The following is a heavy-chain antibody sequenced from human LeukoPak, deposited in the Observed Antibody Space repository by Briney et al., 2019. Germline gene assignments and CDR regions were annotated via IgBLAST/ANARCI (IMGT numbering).Heavy chain of an antibody. V-gene: IGHV1-2*02. Sequence: ASVKVSCKASGYTFTGYYTHWVRQAPGQGLEWMGWINPNSGGTNYAQKFQGRVTMTRDTSISTVYMELSRLRSDDTAVYYCAKEGGLGLLGCSTSCYYDYWGQGTLVTVSS. CDR3: AKEGGLGLLGCSTSCYYDY. CDR1: GYTFTGYY. J-gene: IGHJ4*02. D-gene: IGHD2-2*01. CDR2: INPNSGGT.